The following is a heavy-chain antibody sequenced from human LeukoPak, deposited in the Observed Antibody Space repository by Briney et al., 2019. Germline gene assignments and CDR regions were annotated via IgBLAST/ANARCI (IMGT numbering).Heavy chain of an antibody. V-gene: IGHV3-30*03. Sequence: PGGSLRLSCAASGFTFSSYGMHWVRQAPGKGLEWVAVISYDGSNKYYADSVKGRFTISRDNSKNTLYLQMNSLRAEDTAVYYCARDLWKYQLPRYYYYGMDVWGQGTTVTVSS. CDR3: ARDLWKYQLPRYYYYGMDV. CDR2: ISYDGSNK. CDR1: GFTFSSYG. J-gene: IGHJ6*02. D-gene: IGHD2-2*01.